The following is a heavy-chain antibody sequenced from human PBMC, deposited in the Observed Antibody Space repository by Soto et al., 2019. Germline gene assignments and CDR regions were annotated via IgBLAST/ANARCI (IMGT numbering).Heavy chain of an antibody. D-gene: IGHD6-13*01. CDR3: ARDLYSTSWYVRAFDM. V-gene: IGHV1-46*03. Sequence: QVHLVQSGAEVKKPGTSVKVSCKASENTFSTYSLHWVRQAPGQGLEWMGVINPTTTTTTDAQKFQGRVTMTSDTSTSTVFLELSSLRSGDTAVYYCARDLYSTSWYVRAFDMWGQGTMVTVSS. CDR2: INPTTTTT. CDR1: ENTFSTYS. J-gene: IGHJ3*02.